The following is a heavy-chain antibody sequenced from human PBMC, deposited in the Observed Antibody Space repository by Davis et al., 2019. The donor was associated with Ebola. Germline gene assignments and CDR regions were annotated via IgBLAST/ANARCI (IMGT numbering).Heavy chain of an antibody. V-gene: IGHV3-74*01. CDR3: ARDTSHQLPHWLYYFYGMDV. Sequence: SCKASGYTFTTYYMHWVRQAPGKGLEWVARIKTDGSTTRYADSVKGRFSISRDNTKNTLYLQMNSLRGEDTAIYYCARDTSHQLPHWLYYFYGMDVWGQGTTVTVS. CDR1: GYTFTTYY. J-gene: IGHJ6*02. D-gene: IGHD2-2*01. CDR2: IKTDGSTT.